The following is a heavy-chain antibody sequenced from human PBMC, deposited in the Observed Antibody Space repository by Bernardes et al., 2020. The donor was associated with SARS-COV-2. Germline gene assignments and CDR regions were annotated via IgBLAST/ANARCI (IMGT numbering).Heavy chain of an antibody. CDR1: RFTLSRYW. CDR3: ARVPLVRYFDWLLEYYFDY. D-gene: IGHD3-9*01. CDR2: INIDRNST. Sequence: AFLSPSRSAHRFTLSRYWRHSVRPAPGKGPVWVFRINIDRNSTIYADPVKGRFTISRDNAKNTRYLQMNSLRAEDTAVYYCARVPLVRYFDWLLEYYFDYWGQGTLVTVSS. V-gene: IGHV3-74*01. J-gene: IGHJ4*02.